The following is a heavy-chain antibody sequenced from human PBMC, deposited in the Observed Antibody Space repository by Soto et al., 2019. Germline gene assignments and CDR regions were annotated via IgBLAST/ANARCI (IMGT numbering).Heavy chain of an antibody. D-gene: IGHD3-16*01. V-gene: IGHV3-21*01. J-gene: IGHJ6*02. CDR1: GFIFSSYN. CDR3: AREEGGKTERGYYYYGMDV. Sequence: GGSLRLSCAASGFIFSSYNMNWVRQAPGKGLEWVSSISSSSNYIYYADSVKGRFTISRDNAKNSLPLQMNSLRAEDTAVYYCAREEGGKTERGYYYYGMDVWGQGTTVTVSS. CDR2: ISSSSNYI.